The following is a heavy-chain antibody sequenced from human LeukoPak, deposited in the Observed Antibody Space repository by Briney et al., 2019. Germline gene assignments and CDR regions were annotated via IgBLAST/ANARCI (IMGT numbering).Heavy chain of an antibody. V-gene: IGHV3-7*05. J-gene: IGHJ4*02. CDR3: ASRGLYDFWSGYSHHYFDY. CDR2: IKQDGSEK. Sequence: GGSLRLSCAASGFTFSSYWMSWVRQAPGKGLEWVANIKQDGSEKYYVDSVKGRFTISRDNAKNSLYLQMNSLRAEDTAVYYCASRGLYDFWSGYSHHYFDYWGQGTLVTVSS. CDR1: GFTFSSYW. D-gene: IGHD3-3*01.